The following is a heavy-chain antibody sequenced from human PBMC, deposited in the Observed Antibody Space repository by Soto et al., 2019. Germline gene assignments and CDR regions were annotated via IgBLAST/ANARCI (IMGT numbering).Heavy chain of an antibody. CDR2: ISGSVGST. CDR3: AEDWGSGSYYYYGMDV. D-gene: IGHD3-10*01. V-gene: IGHV3-23*01. Sequence: GGSLRLSCAASGFTFSSYAMSWVRQAPGKGLEWVSAISGSVGSTYYADSVKGRFTISRDNSKNTLYLQMNNLRAEDTAVYYCAEDWGSGSYYYYGMDVWGQGTTVTVSS. CDR1: GFTFSSYA. J-gene: IGHJ6*02.